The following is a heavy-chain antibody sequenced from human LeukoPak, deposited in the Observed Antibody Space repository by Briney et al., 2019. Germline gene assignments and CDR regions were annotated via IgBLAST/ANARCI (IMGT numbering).Heavy chain of an antibody. Sequence: PGGSLRLSCAASGFTFSVTWMNWVRQAPGKGLEWVSVIYSGGDTYYTDSVRGRFTISRDNSKNTLFLQMNSLRADDTAVYYCAKTGGPWDWGQGTLVTVSS. CDR3: AKTGGPWD. D-gene: IGHD7-27*01. J-gene: IGHJ4*02. CDR1: GFTFSVTW. V-gene: IGHV3-53*01. CDR2: IYSGGDT.